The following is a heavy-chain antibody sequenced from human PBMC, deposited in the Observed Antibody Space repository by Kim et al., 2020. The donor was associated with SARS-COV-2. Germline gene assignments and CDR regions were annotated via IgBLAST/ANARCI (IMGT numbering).Heavy chain of an antibody. Sequence: SETLSLTCTVSGGSVTSSNNYWGWIRQPPGKGLEWIGTVYYTGSTYYTPSLSGRVTMSVDSSKNQFSLRLRFVTAADTAVYYCARLDLSIDQYNYGLDVWGQGTTVTVSS. CDR3: ARLDLSIDQYNYGLDV. CDR1: GGSVTSSNNY. CDR2: VYYTGST. D-gene: IGHD2-15*01. V-gene: IGHV4-39*01. J-gene: IGHJ6*02.